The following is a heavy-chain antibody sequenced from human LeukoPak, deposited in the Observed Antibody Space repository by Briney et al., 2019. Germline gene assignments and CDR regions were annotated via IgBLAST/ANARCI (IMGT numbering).Heavy chain of an antibody. V-gene: IGHV4-39*07. Sequence: PSETLSLTCTVSGGSISSSSYYWGWIRQPPGKGLEWIGSIYYSGSTYYNPSLKSRVTISVDTSKNQFSLKLTSVTAADTAMYYCARGGWEVGLLRAFDIWGQGTMVTVSS. CDR3: ARGGWEVGLLRAFDI. J-gene: IGHJ3*02. D-gene: IGHD1-26*01. CDR1: GGSISSSSYY. CDR2: IYYSGST.